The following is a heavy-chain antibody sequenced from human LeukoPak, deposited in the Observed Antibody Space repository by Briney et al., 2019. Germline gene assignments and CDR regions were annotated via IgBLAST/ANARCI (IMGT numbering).Heavy chain of an antibody. CDR1: RFTFSSSA. CDR3: AKGGPQFFDY. D-gene: IGHD5-24*01. Sequence: GGSLRLSCAASRFTFSSSAMSWVRQAPGKGLEWVSTISGGGGSTYSTDSVKGRFTISRDNSKSTLYLQMNSLRVEDTAIYYCAKGGPQFFDYWGQGTLVTVSS. CDR2: ISGGGGST. J-gene: IGHJ4*02. V-gene: IGHV3-23*01.